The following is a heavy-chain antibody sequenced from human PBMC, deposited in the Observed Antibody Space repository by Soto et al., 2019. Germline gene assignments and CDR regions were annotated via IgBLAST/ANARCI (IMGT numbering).Heavy chain of an antibody. CDR2: IYNSETF. CDR1: YGYVGSGGCY. CDR3: ARVPLRYSSSHNFDS. D-gene: IGHD6-19*01. Sequence: PSEPLSLTCSVSYGYVGSGGCYWSWIRQPPGKGLEWIGFIYNSETFNYNPSLKSRVTLPVDTSKHQFSLKLSSVTAADTAVYYCARVPLRYSSSHNFDSWGQGALVTVSS. V-gene: IGHV4-61*08. J-gene: IGHJ4*02.